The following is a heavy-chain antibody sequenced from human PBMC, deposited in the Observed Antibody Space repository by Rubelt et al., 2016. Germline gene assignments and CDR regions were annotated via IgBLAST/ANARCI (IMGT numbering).Heavy chain of an antibody. CDR1: GFTFSSYG. CDR3: ARSPYSSGWLDYFDY. J-gene: IGHJ4*02. V-gene: IGHV3-33*01. Sequence: QVQLVESGGGVVQPGRSLRLSCAASGFTFSSYGMHWVRQAPGKGLEWVAVIWYDGSNKYYADSVKGRFIISRDNSKNTLYLQMNSLRAEDTAVYYCARSPYSSGWLDYFDYWGQGTLVTVSS. D-gene: IGHD6-19*01. CDR2: IWYDGSNK.